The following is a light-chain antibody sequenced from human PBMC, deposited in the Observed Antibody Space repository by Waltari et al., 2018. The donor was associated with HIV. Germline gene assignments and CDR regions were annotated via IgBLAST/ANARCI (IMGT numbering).Light chain of an antibody. V-gene: IGLV1-51*01. CDR2: DNN. CDR3: GTWDSSLSAVV. Sequence: QSVLTQPPSVSAAPGQKVTISCSGSSSNIGNNYVSWYQQLPGTAPKLLISDNNMLPSGIPDRFPGSKSGTSATLGITGLQTGDEADYYCGTWDSSLSAVVFGGGTKLTVL. J-gene: IGLJ2*01. CDR1: SSNIGNNY.